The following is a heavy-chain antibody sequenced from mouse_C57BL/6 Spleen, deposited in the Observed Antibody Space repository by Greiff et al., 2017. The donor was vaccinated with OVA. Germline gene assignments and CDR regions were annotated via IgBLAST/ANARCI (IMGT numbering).Heavy chain of an antibody. CDR3: ARDGSSLYYYAMDY. CDR2: IYPSDSET. CDR1: GYTFTSYW. D-gene: IGHD1-1*01. V-gene: IGHV1-61*01. Sequence: QVQLQQPGAELVRPGSSVKLSCKASGYTFTSYWMDWVKQRPGQGLEWIGNIYPSDSETHYNQKFKDKATLTVDKSSSTAYMQLSSLTSEDSAVYYCARDGSSLYYYAMDYWGQGTSVTVSS. J-gene: IGHJ4*01.